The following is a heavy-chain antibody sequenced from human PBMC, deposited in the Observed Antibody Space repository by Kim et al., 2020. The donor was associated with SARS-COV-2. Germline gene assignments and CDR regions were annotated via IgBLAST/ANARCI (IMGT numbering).Heavy chain of an antibody. CDR1: GFTFNNYW. CDR3: ARDGEGLGDL. D-gene: IGHD3-10*01. J-gene: IGHJ2*01. Sequence: GGSLRLSCTASGFTFNNYWMHWVRQAPGKGLMWVSHINRDGTRTSYADSVKGRFTISRDNAKNTLYLQMNSLRAEDTAMFYCARDGEGLGDLWGRGTLVTVSS. CDR2: INRDGTRT. V-gene: IGHV3-74*01.